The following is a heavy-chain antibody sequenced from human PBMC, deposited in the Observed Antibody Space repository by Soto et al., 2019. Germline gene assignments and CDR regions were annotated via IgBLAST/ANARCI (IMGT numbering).Heavy chain of an antibody. CDR2: ISGSGGST. Sequence: EGQLLESGGGLVQPGGSLRLSCAASGFTFSSYDMSWVRQAPGKGLGWVSAISGSGGSTYYADSVKGRFTISGDNSKNTLYVQMHSLRAEDTAIYYCAKEDDAWTNGHFDIWGQGTMVTVSS. CDR3: AKEDDAWTNGHFDI. J-gene: IGHJ3*02. D-gene: IGHD2-8*01. CDR1: GFTFSSYD. V-gene: IGHV3-23*01.